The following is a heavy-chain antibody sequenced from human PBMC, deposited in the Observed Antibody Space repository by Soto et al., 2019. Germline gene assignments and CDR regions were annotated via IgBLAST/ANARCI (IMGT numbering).Heavy chain of an antibody. CDR3: AMMRGLGEISPYLDY. J-gene: IGHJ4*02. CDR1: GGSISDYQ. V-gene: IGHV4-59*01. Sequence: QVQLQESGPGLAKPSETLSLTCSISGGSISDYQWNWIRQPPGKGLEWIGYIYYSGRTNYNPSLKSRLTISLDTSTRQFSLRLRSVTAADTAVYYCAMMRGLGEISPYLDYWGQGALVTVSS. CDR2: IYYSGRT. D-gene: IGHD3-16*01.